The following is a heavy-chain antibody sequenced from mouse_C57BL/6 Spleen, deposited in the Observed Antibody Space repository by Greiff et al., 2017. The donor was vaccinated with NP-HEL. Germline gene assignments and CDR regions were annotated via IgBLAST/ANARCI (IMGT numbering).Heavy chain of an antibody. D-gene: IGHD3-2*02. CDR1: GYAFSSSW. J-gene: IGHJ3*01. Sequence: VQLQQSGPELVKPGASVKISCKASGYAFSSSWMNGVKQRPGKGLEWIGRIYPGDGDTNYNGKFKGKATLTADKSSSTAYMQLSSLTSEDSAFYFCARKEDSGCFAYWGQGTLVTVSA. CDR2: IYPGDGDT. V-gene: IGHV1-82*01. CDR3: ARKEDSGCFAY.